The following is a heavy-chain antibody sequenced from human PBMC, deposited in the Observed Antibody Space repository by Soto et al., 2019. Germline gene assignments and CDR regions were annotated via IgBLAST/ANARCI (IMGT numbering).Heavy chain of an antibody. D-gene: IGHD3-3*01. CDR1: GGTFSSYA. CDR2: IIPIFGTA. CDR3: ARATLYDFWSGYYLDV. V-gene: IGHV1-69*13. Sequence: SVKVSCKASGGTFSSYAISWVRQAPGQGLEWMGGIIPIFGTANYAQKFQGRVTITADESTSTAYMELSSLRSEDTAVYYCARATLYDFWSGYYLDVWGQGTTVTVSS. J-gene: IGHJ6*02.